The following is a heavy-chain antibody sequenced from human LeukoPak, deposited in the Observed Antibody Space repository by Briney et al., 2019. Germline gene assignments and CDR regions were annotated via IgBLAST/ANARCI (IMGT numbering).Heavy chain of an antibody. D-gene: IGHD3-9*01. V-gene: IGHV3-66*01. CDR3: ARMRPMRGLTGFSPLDY. CDR2: IYSGGDT. J-gene: IGHJ4*02. CDR1: GFTVSSNY. Sequence: GGSLRLSCAASGFTVSSNYMSWVRQAPGKGLEWVSVIYSGGDTYYADSVRARFTISRDKSKNTLYLQMNSLRADDTAVYYCARMRPMRGLTGFSPLDYWGQGTLVTVSS.